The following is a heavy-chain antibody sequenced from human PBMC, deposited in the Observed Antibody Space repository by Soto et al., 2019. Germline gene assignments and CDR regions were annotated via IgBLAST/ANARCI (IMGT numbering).Heavy chain of an antibody. CDR1: GFTFSSQT. D-gene: IGHD5-12*01. V-gene: IGHV3-23*01. Sequence: EVQLLESGGGLVQPGGSLRLSCAASGFTFSSQTMSWVRQAPGKGLEWVSVISSSGSTSYTDSVEGRITISKDSSKNTLYLQLNSLRVEDTAVYYCAKGARDVDSWGQGTLVTVSS. CDR2: ISSSGST. J-gene: IGHJ4*02. CDR3: AKGARDVDS.